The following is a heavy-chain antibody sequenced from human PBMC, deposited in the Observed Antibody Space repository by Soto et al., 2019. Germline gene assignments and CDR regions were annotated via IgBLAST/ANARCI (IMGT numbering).Heavy chain of an antibody. CDR1: GYTFTSYG. V-gene: IGHV1-18*01. J-gene: IGHJ4*02. Sequence: QVQLVQSGAEVKKPGASVKVSCKASGYTFTSYGISWVRQAPGQGLEWMGWISAYNGNTNYAQKLQGRVTMTTDTSTSTAYMELRSLRSDDTSVYYCARDGPYYDFWSGYYPNFDYWGQGTLVTVSS. CDR2: ISAYNGNT. CDR3: ARDGPYYDFWSGYYPNFDY. D-gene: IGHD3-3*01.